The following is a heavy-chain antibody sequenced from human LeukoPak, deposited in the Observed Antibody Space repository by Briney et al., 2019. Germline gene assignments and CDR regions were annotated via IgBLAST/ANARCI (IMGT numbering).Heavy chain of an antibody. V-gene: IGHV3-23*01. J-gene: IGHJ4*02. D-gene: IGHD2-2*01. CDR2: ITISGGIT. CDR3: AREVVPAATGVCDY. CDR1: GFTFSNYA. Sequence: PGGSLRLSCAASGFTFSNYAMTWVRQAPGKGLEWVSGITISGGITYYADSVKGRFTISRDNSKNTLYLQMNSLRAEDTAVYYCAREVVPAATGVCDYWGQGTLVTVSS.